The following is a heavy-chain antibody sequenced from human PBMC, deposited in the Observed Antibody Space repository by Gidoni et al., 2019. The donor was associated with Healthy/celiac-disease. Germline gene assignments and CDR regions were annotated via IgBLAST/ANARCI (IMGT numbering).Heavy chain of an antibody. CDR1: GFTLSSSW. CDR3: ARDTFSSSSIPLDFDY. J-gene: IGHJ4*02. D-gene: IGHD6-6*01. CDR2: IKQDGSEK. V-gene: IGHV3-7*01. Sequence: EVQLVESGGGLVQPGGSLRLSCAASGFTLSSSWLSWVRQAPGKWLEWVANIKQDGSEKYYVDSGKGRFTISRDNAKNSLYLQMNSLIAEDTAVYYCARDTFSSSSIPLDFDYWGQGTLVTVSS.